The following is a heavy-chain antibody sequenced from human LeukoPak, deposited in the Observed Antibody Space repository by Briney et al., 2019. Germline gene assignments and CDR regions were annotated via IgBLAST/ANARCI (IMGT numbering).Heavy chain of an antibody. CDR3: VGGKRRFDS. CDR2: TSNRAYST. CDR1: GFNFSDYY. V-gene: IGHV3-11*01. Sequence: GGSLRLSCAASGFNFSDYYMSWIRQAPGGGLEWVSYTSNRAYSTYYAVSVKGRFTISRDNAKNSLYLQMNSLRVEDTAVYYCVGGKRRFDSWGQGTLVTVSS. J-gene: IGHJ4*02.